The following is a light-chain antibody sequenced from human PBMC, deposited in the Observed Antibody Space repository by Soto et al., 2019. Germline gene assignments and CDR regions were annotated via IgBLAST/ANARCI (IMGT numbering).Light chain of an antibody. J-gene: IGKJ2*01. CDR1: QSIRSY. CDR2: GAS. V-gene: IGKV1-39*01. Sequence: DIQMTQSPSSLAASVGDRVTITCRASQSIRSYLNWYHQKPGKTPQLLIYGASNLQSGAPSRFTGSGSGTHVTLTISSLQPEDFATYYCQQRYTTPYTFGQGTKLEIK. CDR3: QQRYTTPYT.